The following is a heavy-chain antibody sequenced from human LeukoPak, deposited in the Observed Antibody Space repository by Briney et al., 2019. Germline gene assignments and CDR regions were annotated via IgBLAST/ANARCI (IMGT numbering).Heavy chain of an antibody. CDR3: ARSSPYGDYLFDY. CDR2: IIPIFGTA. D-gene: IGHD4-17*01. J-gene: IGHJ4*02. Sequence: SVKVSCKASGGTFSSYAISWVRQAPGQGLECMGRIIPIFGTANYAQKFQGRVTITTDESTSTAYMELSSLRSEDTAVYYCARSSPYGDYLFDYWGQGTLVTVSS. CDR1: GGTFSSYA. V-gene: IGHV1-69*05.